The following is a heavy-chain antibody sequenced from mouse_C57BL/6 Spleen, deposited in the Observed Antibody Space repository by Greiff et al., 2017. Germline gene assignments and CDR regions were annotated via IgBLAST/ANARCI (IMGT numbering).Heavy chain of an antibody. D-gene: IGHD1-1*01. Sequence: QVQLQQPGAELVRPGSSVKLSCKASGYTFTSYWMDWVKQRPGQGLEWIGNIYPSDSETHYNQKFKDKATLTVDKSSSTAYMQLSSLTSEDSAVYYCARRGYGSSSLYAMDYWGQGTSVTVSS. CDR1: GYTFTSYW. CDR2: IYPSDSET. V-gene: IGHV1-61*01. CDR3: ARRGYGSSSLYAMDY. J-gene: IGHJ4*01.